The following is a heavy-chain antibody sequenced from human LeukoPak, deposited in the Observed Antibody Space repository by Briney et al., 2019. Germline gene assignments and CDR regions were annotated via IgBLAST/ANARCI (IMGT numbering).Heavy chain of an antibody. V-gene: IGHV4-59*12. D-gene: IGHD3-3*01. Sequence: SETLSLTCAVYGGSFSGYYWSWIRQPPGKGLEWIGYIYYSGSTYYNPSLKSRVTISVDRSKNQFSLKLSSVTAADTAVYYCARSVEMGPHYDFWSGYFDYWGQGTLVTVSS. J-gene: IGHJ4*02. CDR1: GGSFSGYY. CDR3: ARSVEMGPHYDFWSGYFDY. CDR2: IYYSGST.